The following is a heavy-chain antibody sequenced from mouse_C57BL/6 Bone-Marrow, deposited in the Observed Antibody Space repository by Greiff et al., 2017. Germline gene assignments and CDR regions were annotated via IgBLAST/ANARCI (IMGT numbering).Heavy chain of an antibody. Sequence: EVKVVESGGGLVKPGGSLKLSCAASGFTFSSYAMSWVRQTPEKRLEWVATISDGGSYTYYPDNVKGRFTISRDNAKNNLYLQMSHLKSEDTAMYYCARGEIVSAWFAYWGQGTLVTVSA. J-gene: IGHJ3*01. CDR2: ISDGGSYT. V-gene: IGHV5-4*03. CDR1: GFTFSSYA. D-gene: IGHD2-10*02. CDR3: ARGEIVSAWFAY.